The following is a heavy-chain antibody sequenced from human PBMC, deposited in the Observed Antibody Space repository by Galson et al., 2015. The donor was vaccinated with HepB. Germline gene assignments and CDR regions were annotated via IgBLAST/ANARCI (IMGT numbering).Heavy chain of an antibody. CDR2: FDPEDGET. CDR3: ATAYDSSGYYLWDY. CDR1: GYTLTELS. D-gene: IGHD3-22*01. J-gene: IGHJ4*02. Sequence: SVKVSCKVSGYTLTELSMHWVRQAPGKGLEWMGGFDPEDGETIYAQKFQGRVTMTEDISTDTAYMELSSLRSEDTAVYYCATAYDSSGYYLWDYWGQGTLVTVSS. V-gene: IGHV1-24*01.